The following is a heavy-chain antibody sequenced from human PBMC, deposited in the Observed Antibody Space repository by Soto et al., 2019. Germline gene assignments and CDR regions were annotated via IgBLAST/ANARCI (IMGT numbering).Heavy chain of an antibody. CDR2: IYPGDSDT. D-gene: IGHD1-20*01. Sequence: GESLQISCKGSGYSFTSYWSGWVRQMPGKGLEWMGIIYPGDSDTRYSPSFQGQGTISADKSISTAYLQWRSLRASDTAMYSCVRHRGITGTQGIGHWGQGTLVTVSS. V-gene: IGHV5-51*01. CDR3: VRHRGITGTQGIGH. J-gene: IGHJ4*02. CDR1: GYSFTSYW.